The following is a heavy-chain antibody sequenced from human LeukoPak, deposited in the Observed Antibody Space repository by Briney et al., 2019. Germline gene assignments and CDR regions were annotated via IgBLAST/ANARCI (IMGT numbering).Heavy chain of an antibody. D-gene: IGHD2-2*01. J-gene: IGHJ6*02. CDR1: GGTLTNYA. Sequence: SVKVSCKASGGTLTNYAISWVRQAPGQGLECMGGVIPIFDTTDYAQKFQGRVTITADESTRTAYMELSSLRSEDTAVYYCARDSYCSDTTCLGHYYYGMDVWGQGTTVTVSS. V-gene: IGHV1-69*01. CDR3: ARDSYCSDTTCLGHYYYGMDV. CDR2: VIPIFDTT.